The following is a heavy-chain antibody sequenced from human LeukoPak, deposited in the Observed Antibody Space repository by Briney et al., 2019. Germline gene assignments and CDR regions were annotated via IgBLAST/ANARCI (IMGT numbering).Heavy chain of an antibody. CDR2: IYTSGST. V-gene: IGHV4-61*02. Sequence: SETLSLTCTVSGGSISSGSYYWSWIRQPAGKGLEWIGRIYTSGSTNYNPSLKSRVTISVDTSKNQFSLKLSSVTAADTAVYYCARDRYYDFWHAFDIWGQGTMVTVSS. D-gene: IGHD3-3*01. CDR3: ARDRYYDFWHAFDI. CDR1: GGSISSGSYY. J-gene: IGHJ3*02.